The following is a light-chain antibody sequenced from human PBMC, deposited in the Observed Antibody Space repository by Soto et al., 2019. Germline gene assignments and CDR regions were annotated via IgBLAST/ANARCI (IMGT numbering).Light chain of an antibody. V-gene: IGKV3-20*01. CDR3: QQYGSSPPQVT. CDR2: GAS. CDR1: QSISSSY. Sequence: EIVLTQSPGTLSLSPGEKATLSCRASQSISSSYLAWYQQKPGQAPRLLIYGASSRATGIPHRFSGSGSGTDFTLTISRLEPEDFAVYYCQQYGSSPPQVTFGGGTKVEIK. J-gene: IGKJ4*01.